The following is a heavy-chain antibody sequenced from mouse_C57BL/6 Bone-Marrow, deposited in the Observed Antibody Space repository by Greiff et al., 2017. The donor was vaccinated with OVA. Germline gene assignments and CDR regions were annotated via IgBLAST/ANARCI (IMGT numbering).Heavy chain of an antibody. CDR2: IYPGDGAT. Sequence: QVQLQQSGPELVKPGASVKISCKASGYAFSSSWMNWVKQRPGKGLEWIGRIYPGDGATNYNGTFKGQATLTTDKSSSTAYLQLTSLTSEDDAVFYCGGFYITGVAYWGQGTLVTVSA. D-gene: IGHD1-1*01. J-gene: IGHJ3*01. CDR1: GYAFSSSW. V-gene: IGHV1-82*01. CDR3: GGFYITGVAY.